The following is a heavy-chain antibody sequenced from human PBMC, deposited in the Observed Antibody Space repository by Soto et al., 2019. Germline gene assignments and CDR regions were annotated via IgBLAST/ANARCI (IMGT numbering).Heavy chain of an antibody. CDR1: GGSISSYY. V-gene: IGHV4-59*01. D-gene: IGHD2-15*01. J-gene: IGHJ6*02. Sequence: SETLSLTCTVSGGSISSYYWSWIRQPPGKGLEWIGYIYYSGSTNYNPSLKSRVTISVDTSKNQFSLKLSSVTAADTAVYYCARDLWVMGCSGGSCYRTEYGMDVWGQGTTVTVSS. CDR2: IYYSGST. CDR3: ARDLWVMGCSGGSCYRTEYGMDV.